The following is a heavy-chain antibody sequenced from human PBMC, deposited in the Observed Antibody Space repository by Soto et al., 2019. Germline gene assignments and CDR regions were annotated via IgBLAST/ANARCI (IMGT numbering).Heavy chain of an antibody. Sequence: LRLSCAASGFTFNSYALHWVRQAPGKGLEWVAVISYDGSNKYYAESVKGRFTISRDNSKNTLYLQMNTLRTEDTAVYYCARDGRCGGGTCYSSGWFDPWGQGTLVTVSS. CDR2: ISYDGSNK. J-gene: IGHJ5*02. D-gene: IGHD2-15*01. CDR3: ARDGRCGGGTCYSSGWFDP. V-gene: IGHV3-30*04. CDR1: GFTFNSYA.